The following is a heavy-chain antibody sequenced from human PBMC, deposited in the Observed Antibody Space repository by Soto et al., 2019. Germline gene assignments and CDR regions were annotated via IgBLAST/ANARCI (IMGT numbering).Heavy chain of an antibody. D-gene: IGHD1-26*01. CDR1: GYTFTGYY. J-gene: IGHJ4*02. CDR3: ARDLPIVGTTTWDY. V-gene: IGHV1-2*02. CDR2: INPNNGGT. Sequence: QVQLVQSGAELKKSGASVMVSCKASGYTFTGYYIHWVRQAPGQGLEWMGWINPNNGGTNYVQKFKGRVTMTSDTSISTAYMELRRLTSDDTAVYYCARDLPIVGTTTWDYWGQGTLVTVSS.